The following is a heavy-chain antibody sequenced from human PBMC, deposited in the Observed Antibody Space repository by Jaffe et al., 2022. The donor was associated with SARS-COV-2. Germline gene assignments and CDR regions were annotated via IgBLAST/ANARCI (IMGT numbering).Heavy chain of an antibody. CDR2: IYYSGDT. D-gene: IGHD4-4*01. CDR1: GGSFTWTNYY. V-gene: IGHV4-39*02. CDR3: AVYHSDYYGFWSFDL. Sequence: QLQLQESGPRLVKPSETLSLTCTVSGGSFTWTNYYWAWFRQPPGKTLEWIGNIYYSGDTYYHPSLTSRVIMSLDTSKKHFSLRLSSVTAADTAMYYCAVYHSDYYGFWSFDLWGHGALVAVSS. J-gene: IGHJ2*01.